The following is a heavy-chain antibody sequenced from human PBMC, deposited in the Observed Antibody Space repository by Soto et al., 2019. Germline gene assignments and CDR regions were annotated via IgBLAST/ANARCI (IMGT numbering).Heavy chain of an antibody. CDR3: ARGISLGYDFWSGYQYIHY. D-gene: IGHD3-3*01. CDR2: INHSGST. Sequence: SETLSLTCAVYGGSFSGYYWSWIRQPPGKGLEWIGEINHSGSTNYNPSLKSRVTISVDTSKNQFSLKLSSVTAADTAVYYCARGISLGYDFWSGYQYIHYWGQGTLVSVSS. J-gene: IGHJ4*02. V-gene: IGHV4-34*01. CDR1: GGSFSGYY.